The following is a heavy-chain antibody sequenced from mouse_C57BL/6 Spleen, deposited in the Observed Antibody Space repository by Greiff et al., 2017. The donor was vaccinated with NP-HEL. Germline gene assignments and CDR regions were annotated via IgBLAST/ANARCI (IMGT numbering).Heavy chain of an antibody. V-gene: IGHV1-80*01. J-gene: IGHJ1*03. CDR1: GYAFSSYW. D-gene: IGHD1-1*01. CDR3: ARSDGSSSYFDV. Sequence: QVHVKQSGAELVKPGASVKISCKASGYAFSSYWMNWVKQRPGKGLEWIGQIYPGDGDTNYNGKFKGKATLTADKSSSTAYMQLSCLTSEDSAVYFCARSDGSSSYFDVWGTGTTVTVSS. CDR2: IYPGDGDT.